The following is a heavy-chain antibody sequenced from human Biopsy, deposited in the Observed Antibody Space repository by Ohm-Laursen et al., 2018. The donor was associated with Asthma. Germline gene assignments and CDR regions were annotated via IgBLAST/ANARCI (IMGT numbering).Heavy chain of an antibody. CDR2: INPSGGST. D-gene: IGHD3-9*01. CDR1: GYTFTSYY. J-gene: IGHJ3*02. CDR3: ARTYYDFLTGQVNDAFAI. V-gene: IGHV1-46*01. Sequence: ASVKVSCKVSGYTFTSYYMHWVRQAPGQGLEWMGIINPSGGSTSYAQKFQGRFTMTRDTSTSTVYMELSSLRSEDTAVYYCARTYYDFLTGQVNDAFAIWGQRTMVTVSS.